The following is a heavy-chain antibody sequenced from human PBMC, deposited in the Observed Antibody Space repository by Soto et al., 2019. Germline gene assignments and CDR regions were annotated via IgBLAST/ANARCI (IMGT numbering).Heavy chain of an antibody. V-gene: IGHV5-10-1*01. CDR3: ARRCRGPDGFDI. CDR2: TEPSDSYT. Sequence: PGQSLKISRKGSGYSFTSYWISWVRQMPRKGREWMGRTEPSDSYTSSSPSFQGRVARSDDKPIRTAYLQLSSLTAADASMYYCARRCRGPDGFDIFAKGTMVT. J-gene: IGHJ3*02. D-gene: IGHD2-15*01. CDR1: GYSFTSYW.